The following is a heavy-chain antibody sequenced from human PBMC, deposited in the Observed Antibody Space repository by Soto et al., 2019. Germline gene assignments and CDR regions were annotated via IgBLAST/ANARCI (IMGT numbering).Heavy chain of an antibody. Sequence: RGSLRLSCAASGFTFSDYYMSWIRQAPGKGLEWISYISSSGGAIYHADSVKGRFTISRDNAKNSLYLQMNGLRAEDTAVYYCARDLKPREALAPYYFDYWGQGTLVTVSS. D-gene: IGHD1-1*01. CDR1: GFTFSDYY. CDR2: ISSSGGAI. CDR3: ARDLKPREALAPYYFDY. V-gene: IGHV3-11*01. J-gene: IGHJ4*02.